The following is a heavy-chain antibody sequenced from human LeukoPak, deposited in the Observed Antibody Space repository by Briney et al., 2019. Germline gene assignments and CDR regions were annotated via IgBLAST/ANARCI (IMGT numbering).Heavy chain of an antibody. D-gene: IGHD3-22*01. CDR1: GGSISSGSYY. V-gene: IGHV4-61*02. Sequence: SETLSLTCTVSGGSISSGSYYWSWIRQPAGKGLEWIGRIYTSGSTDYNPSLKSRVTISVDTSKNQFSLKLSSVPAADMAVYYCARSQYDSSGLLLWGQGTLLNVSS. J-gene: IGHJ4*02. CDR3: ARSQYDSSGLLL. CDR2: IYTSGST.